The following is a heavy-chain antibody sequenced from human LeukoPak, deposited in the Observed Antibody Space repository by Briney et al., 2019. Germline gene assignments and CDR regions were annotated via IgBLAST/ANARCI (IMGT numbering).Heavy chain of an antibody. CDR1: GFTFSSYG. Sequence: SGGSLRLSCAASGFTFSSYGMHWVRRAPGKGLEWVAVISYDGSNKYYADSVKGRFTISRDNSKNTLYLQMNSLRAEDTAVYYCAKGLAYCGGDCYSSYFDYWGQGTLITVSS. J-gene: IGHJ4*02. D-gene: IGHD2-21*02. CDR2: ISYDGSNK. CDR3: AKGLAYCGGDCYSSYFDY. V-gene: IGHV3-30*18.